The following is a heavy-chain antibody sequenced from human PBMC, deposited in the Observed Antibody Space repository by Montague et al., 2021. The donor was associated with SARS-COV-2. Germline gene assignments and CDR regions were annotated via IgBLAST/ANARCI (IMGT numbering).Heavy chain of an antibody. CDR2: IDYSGST. CDR1: GGSISSSSYY. J-gene: IGHJ5*02. CDR3: ARKEMKYSSIWSTGGNWFDP. D-gene: IGHD6-13*01. Sequence: SETLSLTCTVSGGSISSSSYYWGWIRQPPGKGLEWIGSIDYSGSTYYXXXLKSRVTISVDTSKNQFSLKLRSVTAADTAVYYCARKEMKYSSIWSTGGNWFDPWGQGTLVAVSS. V-gene: IGHV4-39*01.